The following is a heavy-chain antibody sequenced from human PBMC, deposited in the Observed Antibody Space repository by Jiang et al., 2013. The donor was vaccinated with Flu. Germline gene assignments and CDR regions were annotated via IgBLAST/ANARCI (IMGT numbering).Heavy chain of an antibody. CDR3: ARSSWGYTYGPFEY. D-gene: IGHD5-24*01. J-gene: IGHJ4*02. V-gene: IGHV1-69*02. Sequence: DYAQKFQGRVTIIADRSTSTAYMDLSSLRSEDTAVYYCARSSWGYTYGPFEYWGQGTLVTVSS.